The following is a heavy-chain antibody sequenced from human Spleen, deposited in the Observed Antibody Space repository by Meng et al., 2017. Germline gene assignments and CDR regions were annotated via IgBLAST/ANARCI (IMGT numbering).Heavy chain of an antibody. J-gene: IGHJ4*02. D-gene: IGHD4-11*01. CDR2: INHSGST. Sequence: QVPLQRWGEGLLKPSETLSLPCVVSGGSFSDYYWSWIRQPPGKGLEWIGEINHSGSTNYNPSLESRATISVDTSQNNLSLKLSSVTAADSAVYYCARGPTTMAHDFDYWGQGTLVTVSS. V-gene: IGHV4-34*01. CDR3: ARGPTTMAHDFDY. CDR1: GGSFSDYY.